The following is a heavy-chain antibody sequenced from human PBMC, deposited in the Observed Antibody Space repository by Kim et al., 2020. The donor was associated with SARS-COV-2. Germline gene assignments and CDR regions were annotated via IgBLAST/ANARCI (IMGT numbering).Heavy chain of an antibody. D-gene: IGHD1-26*01. Sequence: ASVKVSCRASGYTFTSYGLSWVRQAPGQGPEWMGWISTYSGNTHYAEKFQGRVSVTTDTATSTAYMELRSLRYDDTAVYYCARGEGENDFWGPGTLVTV. V-gene: IGHV1-18*01. J-gene: IGHJ4*02. CDR2: ISTYSGNT. CDR3: ARGEGENDF. CDR1: GYTFTSYG.